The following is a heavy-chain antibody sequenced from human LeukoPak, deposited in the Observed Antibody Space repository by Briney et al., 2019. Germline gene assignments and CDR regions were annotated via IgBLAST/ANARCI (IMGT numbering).Heavy chain of an antibody. V-gene: IGHV4-34*01. CDR1: GGSFSGYY. CDR2: IYHSGST. CDR3: ARKISAAGSRWFDP. J-gene: IGHJ5*02. Sequence: KSSETLSLTCAVYGGSFSGYYWSWIRQPPGKGLEWIGEIYHSGSTNYNPSLKSRVTISVDKSKNQFSLKLSSVTAADTAVYYCARKISAAGSRWFDPWGQGTLVTVSS. D-gene: IGHD6-13*01.